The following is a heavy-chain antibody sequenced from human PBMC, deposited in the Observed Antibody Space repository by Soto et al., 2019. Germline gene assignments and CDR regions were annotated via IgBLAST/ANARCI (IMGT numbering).Heavy chain of an antibody. CDR1: GYTFTSYG. CDR2: ISAYNGNT. D-gene: IGHD6-6*01. CDR3: ARVHRPDHHYAMDV. J-gene: IGHJ6*02. Sequence: ASVKVSCKASGYTFTSYGISWVRQAPGQGLEWMGWISAYNGNTKYAQKFQGRVTMTTDTSTSTAYMELRSLRSDDTAVYYWARVHRPDHHYAMDVWGQGTTGTVS. V-gene: IGHV1-18*04.